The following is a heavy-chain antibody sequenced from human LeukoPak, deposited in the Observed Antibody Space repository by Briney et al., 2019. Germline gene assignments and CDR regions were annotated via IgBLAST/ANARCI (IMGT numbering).Heavy chain of an antibody. CDR1: GFTFSSYA. CDR2: ISGSDGST. CDR3: AKAKGYSSSWGDYCDY. J-gene: IGHJ4*02. Sequence: PGGSLRLSCAASGFTFSSYAMSWVRQAPGRGLGWVSAISGSDGSTYYADSVKGRFTISRDNSKNTLYLQMNSLRAEDTAVYYCAKAKGYSSSWGDYCDYWGQGTLVTVSS. V-gene: IGHV3-23*01. D-gene: IGHD6-13*01.